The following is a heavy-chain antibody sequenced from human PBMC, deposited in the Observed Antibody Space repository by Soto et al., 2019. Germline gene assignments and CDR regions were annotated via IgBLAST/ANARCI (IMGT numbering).Heavy chain of an antibody. CDR2: NSAYNGDT. CDR1: GYTFTSYG. V-gene: IGHV1-18*01. J-gene: IGHJ5*02. CDR3: ARAAIWEANWFDP. D-gene: IGHD1-26*01. Sequence: RASLKVSCKASGYTFTSYGISWVRQAPRQGLEWIGWNSAYNGDTNYAQKLQGRVNMTTDTSTSTAYMELRSLISDDTAVYYYARAAIWEANWFDPRGQGTLVTVSS.